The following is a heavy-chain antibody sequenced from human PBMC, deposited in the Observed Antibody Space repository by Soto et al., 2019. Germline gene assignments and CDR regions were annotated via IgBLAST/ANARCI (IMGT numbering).Heavy chain of an antibody. CDR2: IIPVTETT. V-gene: IGHV1-69*06. CDR3: ARGNKGPGHYGPGSQGWYGP. J-gene: IGHJ5*02. Sequence: QVQLVQSGAEVKKPGSSVSVSCKVSGGTFISHAINWLRQAPGRGLEWMGVIIPVTETTNKAEKFQGRITITAYKSTTTVYMELSSLTLDDTAVYFCARGNKGPGHYGPGSQGWYGPWGQGPRVTVSS. CDR1: GGTFISHA. D-gene: IGHD3-10*01.